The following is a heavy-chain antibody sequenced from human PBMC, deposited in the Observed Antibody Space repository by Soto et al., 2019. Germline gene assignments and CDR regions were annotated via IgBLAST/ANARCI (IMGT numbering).Heavy chain of an antibody. CDR3: ARVGNYGDSPYFYYAMDV. J-gene: IGHJ6*02. CDR1: GFTFINCC. D-gene: IGHD4-17*01. Sequence: GGSLRLSCAASGFTFINCCFHWVRQAPGKGLEWVAVISYDGSDEFYADAVKGRFTISRDNSRDTLYLHMNSLRPEDTAVYYCARVGNYGDSPYFYYAMDVWGQGTTVTVSS. V-gene: IGHV3-30-3*01. CDR2: ISYDGSDE.